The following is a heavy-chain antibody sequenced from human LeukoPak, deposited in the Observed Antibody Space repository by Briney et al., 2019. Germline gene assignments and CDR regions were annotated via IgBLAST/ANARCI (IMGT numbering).Heavy chain of an antibody. CDR2: IIPILGVT. J-gene: IGHJ3*02. V-gene: IGHV1-69*04. D-gene: IGHD3-22*01. CDR3: ARDRRGYYYDRSGYHHDAFDI. Sequence: SVKVSFKASGGTFSSYPITWVRQAPGQGLEWMGRIIPILGVTVYAQRFQGRVTITADKSTATAYMELSSLRSEDTAVYYCARDRRGYYYDRSGYHHDAFDIWGQGTMVTVSS. CDR1: GGTFSSYP.